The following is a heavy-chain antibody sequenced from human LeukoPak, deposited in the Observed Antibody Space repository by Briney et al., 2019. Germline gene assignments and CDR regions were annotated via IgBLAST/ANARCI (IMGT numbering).Heavy chain of an antibody. D-gene: IGHD7-27*01. J-gene: IGHJ4*02. Sequence: GGSLRLSCAASGFAFSSNWMHWVRQTPGKGLVWVSRINSGGSGTSYAASVDGRFTISRDNAKNTLYLQMNSLRAEDTAVYYCATSLGPLTEYWGQGTLVTVSS. V-gene: IGHV3-74*01. CDR1: GFAFSSNW. CDR3: ATSLGPLTEY. CDR2: INSGGSGT.